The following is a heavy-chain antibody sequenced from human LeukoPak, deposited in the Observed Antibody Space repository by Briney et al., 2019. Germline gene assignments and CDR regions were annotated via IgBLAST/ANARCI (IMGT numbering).Heavy chain of an antibody. Sequence: SETLSLTRTVSGGSISSSSYYWGWIRQPPGTGLEWIGSIYYSGSTYYNPSLKSRVTISVDTSKNQFSLKLSSVTAADTAVYYCASPPTTVTTLGGHYFDYWGQGTLVTVSS. V-gene: IGHV4-39*01. CDR1: GGSISSSSYY. CDR2: IYYSGST. J-gene: IGHJ4*02. CDR3: ASPPTTVTTLGGHYFDY. D-gene: IGHD4-17*01.